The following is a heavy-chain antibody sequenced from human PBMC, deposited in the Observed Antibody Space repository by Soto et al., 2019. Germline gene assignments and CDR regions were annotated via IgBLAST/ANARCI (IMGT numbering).Heavy chain of an antibody. V-gene: IGHV5-51*01. CDR3: ARHMIYSAYDY. D-gene: IGHD6-25*01. CDR2: IYPGDSDT. Sequence: GESLKISCKGSGYSFTSYWIGWVRQMPGKGLEWMGIIYPGDSDTRYSPSFQGQVTISAAESISTAYLQWSSLKASDTAMYYCARHMIYSAYDYWGQGTLVTVSS. CDR1: GYSFTSYW. J-gene: IGHJ4*02.